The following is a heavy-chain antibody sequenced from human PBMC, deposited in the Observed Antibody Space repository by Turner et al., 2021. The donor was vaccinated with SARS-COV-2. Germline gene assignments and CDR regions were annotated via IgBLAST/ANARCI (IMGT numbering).Heavy chain of an antibody. V-gene: IGHV3-30*18. Sequence: QVPLVESGGGVVQPGRSLRLPCAPSGFTFSRYGLPWVRQAPGKGLECVAVISYDGSNKYYADTVKGKFTISRDNSKNTLYLQMNSLRAEDTAVYYCAKDLGQLDWFDPWGQGTLVTVSS. CDR2: ISYDGSNK. CDR1: GFTFSRYG. CDR3: AKDLGQLDWFDP. D-gene: IGHD6-13*01. J-gene: IGHJ5*02.